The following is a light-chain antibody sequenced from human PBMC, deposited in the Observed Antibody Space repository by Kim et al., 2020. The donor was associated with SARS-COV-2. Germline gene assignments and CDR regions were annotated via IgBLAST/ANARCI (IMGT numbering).Light chain of an antibody. CDR2: AAS. Sequence: ASVGDRVMITCRASQGIRTDLAWYQHKPGKAPRRLIYAASLLQTGVPARFSGSGLGAEFTLTISSLQPEDFATYYCLQHESRRWTFGQGTKVDIK. V-gene: IGKV1-17*01. CDR1: QGIRTD. J-gene: IGKJ1*01. CDR3: LQHESRRWT.